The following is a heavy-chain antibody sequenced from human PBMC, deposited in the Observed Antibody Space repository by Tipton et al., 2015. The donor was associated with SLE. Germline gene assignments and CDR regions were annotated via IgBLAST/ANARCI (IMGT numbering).Heavy chain of an antibody. Sequence: GSLRLSCAVSGFTVSSNYMSWVRQAPGQGLEWVSVIYSGGSAYYADSVKGRFTISRANLKNTLYLQMNSLRAEDTAVYYCAKESPGDFWSGFDYWGQGTLVTVSS. D-gene: IGHD3-3*01. V-gene: IGHV3-53*01. CDR1: GFTVSSNY. CDR2: IYSGGSA. J-gene: IGHJ4*02. CDR3: AKESPGDFWSGFDY.